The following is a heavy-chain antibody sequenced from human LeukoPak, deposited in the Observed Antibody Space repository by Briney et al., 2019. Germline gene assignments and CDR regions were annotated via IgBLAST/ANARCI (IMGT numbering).Heavy chain of an antibody. CDR1: GFTFSSYG. V-gene: IGHV3-33*01. CDR2: IWYDGSNK. Sequence: GRSLRLSCAASGFTFSSYGMHWVRPAPGKGLEWVAVIWYDGSNKYYADSVKGRFTISRDNSKNTLYLQMNSLRAEDTAVYYCARVLVGATGGMDVWGQGTTVTVSS. J-gene: IGHJ6*02. CDR3: ARVLVGATGGMDV. D-gene: IGHD1-26*01.